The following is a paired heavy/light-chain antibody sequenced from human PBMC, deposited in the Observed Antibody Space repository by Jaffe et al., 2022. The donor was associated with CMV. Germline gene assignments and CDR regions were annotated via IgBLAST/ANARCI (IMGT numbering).Light chain of an antibody. CDR1: ALPKKY. Sequence: SYELTQPPSMSVSPGQTARITCSGDALPKKYAYWYQQKSGQAPVLVIYEDTKRAAGIPERFSGSSSGTVATLTISGAHLEDEADYYCYSTDSTGSLGVFGGGTELTVL. CDR2: EDT. CDR3: YSTDSTGSLGV. J-gene: IGLJ3*02. V-gene: IGLV3-10*01.
Heavy chain of an antibody. CDR1: GYTFTKHF. Sequence: QVQLLQSGPEVKKPGASVKMSCKASGYTFTKHFMHWVRQAPGKGLQWMGIINPGGGITNYAQKAPKFQDRVTMTSDTSTNTVYMELSSLTSEDTAVYYCVRAVPNCDNSGTSCYPKLDYWGQGTLVTVSS. CDR2: INPGGGIT. CDR3: VRAVPNCDNSGTSCYPKLDY. V-gene: IGHV1-46*01. D-gene: IGHD2-2*01. J-gene: IGHJ4*02.